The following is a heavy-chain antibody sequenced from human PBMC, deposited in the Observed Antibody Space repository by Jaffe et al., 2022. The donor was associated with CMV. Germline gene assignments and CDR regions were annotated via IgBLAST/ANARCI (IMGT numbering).Heavy chain of an antibody. Sequence: QLQLQESGPGLVKPSETLSLTCTVSGGSISSSSYYWGWIRQPPGKGLEWIGSIYYSGSTYYNPSLKSRVTISVDTSKNQFSLKLSSVTAADTAVYYCARHRWAWVAGNFDYWGQGTLVTVSS. J-gene: IGHJ4*02. V-gene: IGHV4-39*01. CDR2: IYYSGST. CDR1: GGSISSSSYY. D-gene: IGHD6-19*01. CDR3: ARHRWAWVAGNFDY.